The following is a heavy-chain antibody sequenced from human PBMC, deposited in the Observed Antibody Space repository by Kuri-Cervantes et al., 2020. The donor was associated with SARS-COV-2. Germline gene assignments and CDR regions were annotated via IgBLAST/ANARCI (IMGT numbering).Heavy chain of an antibody. V-gene: IGHV3-21*04. Sequence: GESLKISCAASGFTFSSYSMNWVRQAPGKGLEWVSSISSSSSYIYYVDSVKGRFTISRDNAKNSLYLQMNSLRAEDTAVYYCAKLWGGILAPDIWGQGTMVTVSS. J-gene: IGHJ3*02. CDR2: ISSSSSYI. D-gene: IGHD2-15*01. CDR3: AKLWGGILAPDI. CDR1: GFTFSSYS.